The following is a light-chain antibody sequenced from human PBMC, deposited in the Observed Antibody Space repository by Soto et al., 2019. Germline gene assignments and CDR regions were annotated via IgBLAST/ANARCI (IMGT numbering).Light chain of an antibody. Sequence: DIQMTQSPSSLSASVGDRVTITCRASQSISTYVNWYQQKPGKALKLLIYAASTLQSGVPSRFSGSGSGTDFTLTISSLQPEDFATYYGQQSYSAPQTFGQGATVEIK. CDR3: QQSYSAPQT. J-gene: IGKJ1*01. CDR2: AAS. CDR1: QSISTY. V-gene: IGKV1-39*01.